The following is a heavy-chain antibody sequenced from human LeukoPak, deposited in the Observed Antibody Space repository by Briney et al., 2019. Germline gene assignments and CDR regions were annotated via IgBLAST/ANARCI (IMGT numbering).Heavy chain of an antibody. CDR1: GGSISSYY. CDR3: VTGGSSWNEY. Sequence: PSETLSLTCTVSGGSISSYYWSWIRQPPGKGLEWIGYIYYSGYTTYSPSLRSRVTISVDTSKNQFSLNLYSVTAADTAVYFCVTGGSSWNEYWGQGTLVTVSS. J-gene: IGHJ4*02. CDR2: IYYSGYT. D-gene: IGHD6-13*01. V-gene: IGHV4-59*12.